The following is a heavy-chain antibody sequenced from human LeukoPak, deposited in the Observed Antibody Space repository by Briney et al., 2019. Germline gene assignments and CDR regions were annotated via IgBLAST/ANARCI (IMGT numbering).Heavy chain of an antibody. CDR2: IYSDSGGST. J-gene: IGHJ4*02. CDR3: ARGFTHDYGDYFDY. V-gene: IGHV3-66*01. D-gene: IGHD4-17*01. CDR1: GFTVSSNY. Sequence: PGGSLRLSCVASGFTVSSNYMSWVRQAPGKGLEWVSVIYSDSGGSTYYADSVKGRFTMSRDNSKNTLYLHMNSLRAEDTAVYYCARGFTHDYGDYFDYWGQGTLVTVSS.